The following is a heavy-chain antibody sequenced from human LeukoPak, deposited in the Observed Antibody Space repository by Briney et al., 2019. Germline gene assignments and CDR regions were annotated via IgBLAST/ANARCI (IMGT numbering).Heavy chain of an antibody. Sequence: TGGSLRLSCAASGITLSNYDMTWVRQAPGKGLEWVSDIRGSGGTYYADSVKGRFTLSRDNAKNTLYLQMCSLRAEDTAVYYCANFIAASATGFQHWGQGTLVTVSS. V-gene: IGHV3-23*01. D-gene: IGHD6-6*01. CDR2: IRGSGGT. CDR3: ANFIAASATGFQH. CDR1: GITLSNYD. J-gene: IGHJ1*01.